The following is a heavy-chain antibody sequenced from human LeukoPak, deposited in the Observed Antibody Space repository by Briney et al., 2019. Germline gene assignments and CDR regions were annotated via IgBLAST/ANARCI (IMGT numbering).Heavy chain of an antibody. V-gene: IGHV5-10-1*01. CDR1: GYSFTSYW. D-gene: IGHD6-13*01. Sequence: GESLKISCKGSGYSFTSYWISWVRQMPGKGLEWMGRIDPSDSYTNYSPSFQGHVTISADKSISTAYLQWSSLKASDTAMYYCARHLRSSWYGDHFDYWGQGTLVTVSS. J-gene: IGHJ4*02. CDR2: IDPSDSYT. CDR3: ARHLRSSWYGDHFDY.